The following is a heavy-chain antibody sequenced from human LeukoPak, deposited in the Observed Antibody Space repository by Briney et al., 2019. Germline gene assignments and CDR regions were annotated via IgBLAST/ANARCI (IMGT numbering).Heavy chain of an antibody. J-gene: IGHJ4*02. CDR2: IYYSGST. D-gene: IGHD7-27*01. CDR3: ARLANWVFDF. CDR1: GGSISSYY. V-gene: IGHV4-59*08. Sequence: PSETLSLTCTVSGGSISSYYWSWIRQPPGKGLEWIGYIYYSGSTNYNPSLKSRVTISVDTSKNQFSLKLSSVTATDTAVYCCARLANWVFDFWGQGTLVTVSS.